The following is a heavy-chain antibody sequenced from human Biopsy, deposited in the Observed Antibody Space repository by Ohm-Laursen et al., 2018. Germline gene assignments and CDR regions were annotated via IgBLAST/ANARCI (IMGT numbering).Heavy chain of an antibody. Sequence: SLRLSCAASGFSFSDYYMIWIRQAPGKGLEWVSYISSSGRTMYYADSVKGRFTISRDNANKSLYLQMNILRAEDTAVYYCATTRSFDNWGQGTLVTVSS. D-gene: IGHD5-24*01. CDR1: GFSFSDYY. V-gene: IGHV3-11*01. J-gene: IGHJ4*02. CDR2: ISSSGRTM. CDR3: ATTRSFDN.